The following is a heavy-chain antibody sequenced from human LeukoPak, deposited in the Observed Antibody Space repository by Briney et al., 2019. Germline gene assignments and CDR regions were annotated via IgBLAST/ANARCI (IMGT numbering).Heavy chain of an antibody. J-gene: IGHJ4*02. CDR2: MNPNSGNT. V-gene: IGHV1-8*01. CDR3: ARGLTRYSSSWWAY. Sequence: ASVKVSCTASGYTFTSYDINWVRQAPGQGLEWMGWMNPNSGNTGYAQKFQGRVTMTRNTSISTAYMELSSLRSEDTAVYYCARGLTRYSSSWWAYWGQGTLVTVSS. CDR1: GYTFTSYD. D-gene: IGHD6-13*01.